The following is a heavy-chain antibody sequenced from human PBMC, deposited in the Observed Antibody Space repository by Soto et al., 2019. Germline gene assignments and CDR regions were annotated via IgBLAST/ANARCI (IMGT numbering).Heavy chain of an antibody. V-gene: IGHV5-10-1*01. CDR2: IDPSDSYT. D-gene: IGHD3-3*01. CDR3: ARHARPNYDFWSGYSYNWFDP. CDR1: GYSFASYW. J-gene: IGHJ5*02. Sequence: GESLKISCKGSGYSFASYWISWARQMPGKGLEWMGRIDPSDSYTNYSPSFQGHVTISADKSISTAYLQWSSLKASDTAMYYCARHARPNYDFWSGYSYNWFDPWGQGTLVTVSS.